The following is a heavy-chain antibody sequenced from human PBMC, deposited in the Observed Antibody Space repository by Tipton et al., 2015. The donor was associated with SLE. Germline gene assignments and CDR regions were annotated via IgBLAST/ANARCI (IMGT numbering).Heavy chain of an antibody. CDR1: GFTFSSYG. J-gene: IGHJ4*02. Sequence: SGFTFSSYGMHWVRQAPGKGLEWVAFIRYDGSNKYYADSVKGRFTISRDNSKNTLYLQMNSLRSDDTAVYYCASDSSGSYDYWGQGTLVTVSS. CDR3: ASDSSGSYDY. D-gene: IGHD1-26*01. V-gene: IGHV3-30*02. CDR2: IRYDGSNK.